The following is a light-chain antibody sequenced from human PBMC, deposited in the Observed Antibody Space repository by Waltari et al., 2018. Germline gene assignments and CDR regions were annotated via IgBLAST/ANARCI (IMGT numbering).Light chain of an antibody. Sequence: IVLTQSPGTLSLSPGERATLSCRASQSVGRSLAWYQQKPGQAPRLLIFYASNRATAIPERFSGSGSGTDFSLTISRLEPEDFAVYYCQMYVRLPVTFGQGTKVEIK. CDR1: QSVGRS. CDR2: YAS. CDR3: QMYVRLPVT. V-gene: IGKV3-20*01. J-gene: IGKJ1*01.